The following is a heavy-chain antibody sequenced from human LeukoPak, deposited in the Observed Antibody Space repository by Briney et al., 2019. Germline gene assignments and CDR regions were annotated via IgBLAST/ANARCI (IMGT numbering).Heavy chain of an antibody. Sequence: PTETLSLTCAVYGGPFSGYSWTWIRQPPGKGLEWIGEINHSGSTNYNPSLKSRVTISVDTSKNQFSLKLSSVTAADTAVYYCARAEITMIVVGAFDIWGQGTMVTVSS. D-gene: IGHD3-22*01. CDR3: ARAEITMIVVGAFDI. V-gene: IGHV4-34*01. CDR2: INHSGST. J-gene: IGHJ3*02. CDR1: GGPFSGYS.